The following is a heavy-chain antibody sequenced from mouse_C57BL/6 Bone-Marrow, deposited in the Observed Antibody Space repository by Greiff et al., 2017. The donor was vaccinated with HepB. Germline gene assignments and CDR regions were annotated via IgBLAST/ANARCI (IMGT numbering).Heavy chain of an antibody. J-gene: IGHJ1*03. CDR1: GFTFSSYA. CDR2: ISDGGSYT. Sequence: EVKVVESGGGLVKPGGSLKLSCAASGFTFSSYAMSWVRQTPEKRLEWVATISDGGSYTYYPDNVKGRFTISRDNAKNNLYLQMSHLKSEDTAMYYCARDKGYAHFDVWGTGTTVTVSS. V-gene: IGHV5-4*01. D-gene: IGHD2-2*01. CDR3: ARDKGYAHFDV.